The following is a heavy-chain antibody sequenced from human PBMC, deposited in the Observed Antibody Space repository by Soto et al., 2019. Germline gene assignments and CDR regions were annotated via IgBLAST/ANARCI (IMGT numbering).Heavy chain of an antibody. J-gene: IGHJ6*03. D-gene: IGHD2-2*01. CDR2: IYYSGST. CDR3: ARAYQAYYYYYMDV. CDR1: GGSISRCY. Sequence: SETLSLTCTVCGGSISRCYWSYIRQPPGKGLEWIGYIYYSGSTNYNPSLKSRVTISVDTSKNQFSLKLSSVTAADTAVYYCARAYQAYYYYYMDVWGKGATVTVSS. V-gene: IGHV4-59*01.